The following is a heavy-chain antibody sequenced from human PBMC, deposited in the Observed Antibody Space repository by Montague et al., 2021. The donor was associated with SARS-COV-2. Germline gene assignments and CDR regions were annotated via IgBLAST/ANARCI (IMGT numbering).Heavy chain of an antibody. J-gene: IGHJ4*02. Sequence: SETLSLTCTVSGGSISSYYWSWIRQPPGKGLEWIGYIYYSGSTNYNPSLKSRVTISVDTSKNQFSLKLSSVTAADTDVYYCARVFPRWLQFDPYFDYWGQGTLVTVSS. CDR2: IYYSGST. D-gene: IGHD5-24*01. V-gene: IGHV4-59*01. CDR1: GGSISSYY. CDR3: ARVFPRWLQFDPYFDY.